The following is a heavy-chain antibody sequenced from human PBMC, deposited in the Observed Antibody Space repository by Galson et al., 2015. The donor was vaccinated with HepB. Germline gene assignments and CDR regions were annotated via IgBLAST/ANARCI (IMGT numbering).Heavy chain of an antibody. CDR3: ARAKSGLLGY. Sequence: SVKVSCKASGYTFTSYAMHWVRQAPGQRLEWMGWINAGNGNTKYSQKFQGRVTITRDTSASTAYMVLSSLRSEDTAVYYCARAKSGLLGYWGQGTLVTVSS. D-gene: IGHD1-26*01. V-gene: IGHV1-3*01. CDR2: INAGNGNT. J-gene: IGHJ4*02. CDR1: GYTFTSYA.